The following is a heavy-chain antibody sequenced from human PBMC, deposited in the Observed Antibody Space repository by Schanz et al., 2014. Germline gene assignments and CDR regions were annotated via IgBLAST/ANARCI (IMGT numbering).Heavy chain of an antibody. Sequence: EQVLESGGGFVQPGGSLRLSCATSGFTFTTFAMTWVRQAPGKGLEWVSGISDRGDGTNYGDSVKGRFTISRDNGEDTTYLQMNSLRAEDTAVYFCARDGGRDGYNLAFDVWGQGTLVTVSS. CDR1: GFTFTTFA. J-gene: IGHJ3*01. D-gene: IGHD5-12*01. CDR2: ISDRGDGT. V-gene: IGHV3-23*01. CDR3: ARDGGRDGYNLAFDV.